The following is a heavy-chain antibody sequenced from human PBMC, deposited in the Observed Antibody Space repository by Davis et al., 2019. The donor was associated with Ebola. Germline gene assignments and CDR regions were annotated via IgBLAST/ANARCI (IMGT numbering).Heavy chain of an antibody. Sequence: GESLKISCAASGFTFSSYGMHWVRQAPGKGLEWVAVISYDGSNKYYADSVKGRFTISRDNSKNTLYLQMNSLRAEDTAVYYCARDVINVVGASRGIYYGLDVWGKGTTVTVSS. CDR3: ARDVINVVGASRGIYYGLDV. CDR2: ISYDGSNK. CDR1: GFTFSSYG. D-gene: IGHD1-26*01. V-gene: IGHV3-30*03. J-gene: IGHJ6*04.